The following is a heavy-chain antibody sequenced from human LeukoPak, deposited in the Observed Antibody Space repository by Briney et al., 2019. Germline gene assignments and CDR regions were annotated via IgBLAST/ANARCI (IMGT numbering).Heavy chain of an antibody. Sequence: SETLSLTCTVSGGSISSGGYYWSWIRQPPGKGLEWIGYIYHSGSTYYNPSLKSRVTISVDRSKNQFSLKLSSMTAADTAVYYCARAGVNPLDYWGQGTLVTVSS. D-gene: IGHD4-23*01. CDR3: ARAGVNPLDY. CDR2: IYHSGST. CDR1: GGSISSGGYY. J-gene: IGHJ4*02. V-gene: IGHV4-30-2*01.